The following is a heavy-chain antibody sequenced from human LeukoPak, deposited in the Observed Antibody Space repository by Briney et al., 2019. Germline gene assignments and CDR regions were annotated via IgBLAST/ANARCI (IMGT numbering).Heavy chain of an antibody. V-gene: IGHV1-2*02. CDR1: GYKFTAYY. J-gene: IGHJ3*02. CDR2: FNPNSGGA. Sequence: GASVKVSCKASGYKFTAYYMHWVRQAPGQGLEWMGWFNPNSGGANYAQKFQGRVTMTGDTSISTAYMELSRLRSDDTAVYFCARDLYYGSGTAHGDACDIWGQGTMVTVSS. D-gene: IGHD3-10*01. CDR3: ARDLYYGSGTAHGDACDI.